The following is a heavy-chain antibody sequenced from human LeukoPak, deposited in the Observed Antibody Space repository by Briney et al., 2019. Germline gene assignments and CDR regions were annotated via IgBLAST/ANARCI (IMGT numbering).Heavy chain of an antibody. J-gene: IGHJ4*02. Sequence: PSETLSLTCTVSGGSISSYYWSWIRQPAGKGLEWIGRIYGSGRTNYNPSLKGRVTMSVDTSKNQFSLKLSSVTAADMAVYYCARYSGIHSYFDYWGQGALVTVSS. CDR2: IYGSGRT. D-gene: IGHD4-23*01. V-gene: IGHV4-4*07. CDR3: ARYSGIHSYFDY. CDR1: GGSISSYY.